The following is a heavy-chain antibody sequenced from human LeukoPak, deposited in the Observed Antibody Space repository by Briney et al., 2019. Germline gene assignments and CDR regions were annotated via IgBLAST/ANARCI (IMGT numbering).Heavy chain of an antibody. CDR1: GGSISSYY. J-gene: IGHJ4*02. CDR3: AAHRTYYPFDY. D-gene: IGHD1-26*01. CDR2: ISYSGST. Sequence: SETLSLTCTVSGGSISSYYWSWIRQPQGKGLEWIGTISYSGSTNNKATLRGRITISRDTSKNQFSLEVSSVTAADTAVYYCAAHRTYYPFDYWGQGNLVTVSS. V-gene: IGHV4-59*04.